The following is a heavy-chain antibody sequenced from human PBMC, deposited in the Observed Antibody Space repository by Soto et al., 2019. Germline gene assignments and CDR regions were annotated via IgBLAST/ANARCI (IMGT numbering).Heavy chain of an antibody. CDR2: INHSGST. CDR3: ARGDSSVGKYGSFDY. CDR1: GGSFSGYY. V-gene: IGHV4-34*01. D-gene: IGHD3-10*01. J-gene: IGHJ4*02. Sequence: SETLSLTCAVYGGSFSGYYWSWIRQPPGKGLEWIGEINHSGSTNYNPSLKSRVTISVDTSKNQFSLKLSSVTAADTAVYYCARGDSSVGKYGSFDYWGQGTLVTVSS.